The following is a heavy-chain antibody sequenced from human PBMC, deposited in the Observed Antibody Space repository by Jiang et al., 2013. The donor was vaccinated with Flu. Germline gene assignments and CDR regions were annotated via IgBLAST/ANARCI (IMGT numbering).Heavy chain of an antibody. V-gene: IGHV6-1*01. CDR2: TYYRLKWYN. CDR3: ARDYYYGMDV. J-gene: IGHJ6*02. Sequence: NWMRQSPSRGLEWLGRTYYRLKWYNDYAESVKSRITINPDTSKNQSSLQLNSVTPEDTAVYYCARDYYYGMDVWGQGTTVTVSS.